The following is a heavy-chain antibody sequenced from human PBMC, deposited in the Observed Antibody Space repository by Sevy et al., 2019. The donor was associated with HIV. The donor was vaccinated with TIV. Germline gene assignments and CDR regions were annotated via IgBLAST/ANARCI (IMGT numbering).Heavy chain of an antibody. CDR1: GFTFSSYV. CDR3: AKLEKAQGDAFDI. J-gene: IGHJ3*02. Sequence: GGSLRLSCAASGFTFSSYVMTWVRQAPAKGLEWVSAFSGSGGSTYYADSVKARFTISRDNSKNTLYLQMNSLRAEDTALYYCAKLEKAQGDAFDIWGQGTMVTVSS. CDR2: FSGSGGST. V-gene: IGHV3-23*01.